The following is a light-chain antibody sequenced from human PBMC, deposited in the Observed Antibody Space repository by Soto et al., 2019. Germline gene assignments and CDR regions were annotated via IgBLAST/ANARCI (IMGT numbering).Light chain of an antibody. Sequence: QSVLTQPASVSGAPGQRVTISCTGSSSNIGAGYDVHWYQQLPGTAPKLLIYGNSNRPSGVPDRFSGSKSGTSASLAITGLQAEDEADYYCLSYDSSLSALWVFGGGTKLTVL. V-gene: IGLV1-40*01. CDR2: GNS. J-gene: IGLJ3*02. CDR3: LSYDSSLSALWV. CDR1: SSNIGAGYD.